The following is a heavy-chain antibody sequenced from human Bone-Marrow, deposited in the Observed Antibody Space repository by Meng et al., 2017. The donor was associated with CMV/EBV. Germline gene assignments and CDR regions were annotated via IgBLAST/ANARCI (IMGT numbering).Heavy chain of an antibody. Sequence: ESLKISCAASGFTFDDYAMSWVRQAPGKGLEWVSSISSSSSYIYYADSVKGRFTISRDNAKNSLYLQMNSLRAEDTAVYYCARDCSSTSCYTDWGQGTLVTVSS. V-gene: IGHV3-21*01. D-gene: IGHD2-2*02. J-gene: IGHJ4*02. CDR2: ISSSSSYI. CDR1: GFTFDDYA. CDR3: ARDCSSTSCYTD.